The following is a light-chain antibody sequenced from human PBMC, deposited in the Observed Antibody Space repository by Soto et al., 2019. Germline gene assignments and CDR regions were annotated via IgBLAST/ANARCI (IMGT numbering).Light chain of an antibody. V-gene: IGKV3-11*01. CDR3: QQRRNWQA. CDR2: DAS. Sequence: EIVLTQSPATLSLSPGEIATLSCRASQSVDTYLAWYQQKPGQAPRLLIYDASNRATDIPARFSGSGSGTDFTLTINSLEPEDFAVYYGQQRRNWQAFGQGTRLEIK. CDR1: QSVDTY. J-gene: IGKJ5*01.